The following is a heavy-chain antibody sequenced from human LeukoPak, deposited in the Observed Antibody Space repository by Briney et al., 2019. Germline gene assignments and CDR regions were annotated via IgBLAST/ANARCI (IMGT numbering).Heavy chain of an antibody. J-gene: IGHJ5*02. V-gene: IGHV1-3*01. CDR3: ARGDYGRDWFDP. CDR2: VNAGNGNT. D-gene: IGHD4-17*01. CDR1: GYTFTSYA. Sequence: GASVKVSCKASGYTFTSYAMHWVRQAPGQRLEWMGWVNAGNGNTKYSQKFQGRVTITRDTSASTAYMELSSLRSEDTAVYYCARGDYGRDWFDPWGQGTLVTVSS.